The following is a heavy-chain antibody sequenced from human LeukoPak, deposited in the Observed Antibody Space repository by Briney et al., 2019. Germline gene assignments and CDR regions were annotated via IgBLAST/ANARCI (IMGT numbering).Heavy chain of an antibody. CDR3: ARIRDGYNDAYDV. D-gene: IGHD5-24*01. J-gene: IGHJ3*01. CDR1: GYTFTNYY. CDR2: INPGGGNT. V-gene: IGHV1-46*01. Sequence: ASVKVSCKASGYTFTNYYMHWVRQAPGQGLEWMGLINPGGGNTNYAQNFQGRVTMTRDTSTSTLYMELSSLRSEDTAIYYCARIRDGYNDAYDVWGQGTVVTVPS.